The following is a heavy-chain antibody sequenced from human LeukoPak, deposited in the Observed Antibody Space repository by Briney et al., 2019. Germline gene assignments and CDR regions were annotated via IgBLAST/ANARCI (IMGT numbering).Heavy chain of an antibody. D-gene: IGHD2-2*01. J-gene: IGHJ4*02. V-gene: IGHV3-30*02. CDR1: GFTFSSYG. Sequence: GGSLRLSCAASGFTFSSYGMHWVRQAPGKGLEWVAFIRYDGSNKYYADSVKGRFTISRDNSKNTLYLQMNSLRAEDTAVYYCAKETQELGYCSSTSCRVHWGQGTLVTVSS. CDR3: AKETQELGYCSSTSCRVH. CDR2: IRYDGSNK.